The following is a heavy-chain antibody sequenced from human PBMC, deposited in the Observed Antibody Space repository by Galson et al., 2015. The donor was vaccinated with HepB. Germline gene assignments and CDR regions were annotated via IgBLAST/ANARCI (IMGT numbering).Heavy chain of an antibody. V-gene: IGHV3-33*06. Sequence: SLRLSCAASGFTFSNYGMHWVRQAPGKGLEWVAVIWYDGTNKYYADSVKGRFTISRDNSQNTLFLQMNSLRADDTAIYFCAKVFPEKTDGWYRQALYYFDSWGQGTRVTVSS. J-gene: IGHJ4*02. CDR1: GFTFSNYG. CDR3: AKVFPEKTDGWYRQALYYFDS. CDR2: IWYDGTNK. D-gene: IGHD6-19*01.